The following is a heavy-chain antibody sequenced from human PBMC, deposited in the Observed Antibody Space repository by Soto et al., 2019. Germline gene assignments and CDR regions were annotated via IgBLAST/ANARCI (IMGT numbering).Heavy chain of an antibody. CDR2: ISSNGGST. V-gene: IGHV3-64D*06. Sequence: EVQLVESGGGLVQPGGSLRLSCSASGFTFSSYAMHWVRQAPGKGLEYVSGISSNGGSTYYGDSVKGRFTISRDNSKDTLYLQMSGLRGDEADVYYCVKNRGSWYGPSDYWGQGTLVTVSS. J-gene: IGHJ4*02. CDR3: VKNRGSWYGPSDY. D-gene: IGHD6-13*01. CDR1: GFTFSSYA.